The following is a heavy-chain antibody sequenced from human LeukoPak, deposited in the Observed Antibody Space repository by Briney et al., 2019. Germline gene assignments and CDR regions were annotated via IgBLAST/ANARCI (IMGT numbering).Heavy chain of an antibody. J-gene: IGHJ3*02. CDR3: ARMGYCSGGSCYSGPPDAFDI. CDR1: GFTFSSYW. Sequence: GGSLRLSCAASGFTFSSYWMSWVRQPPGRGLEWVANIKQDGGEKYYVDSVKGRFTISRDNAKNSLYLQMNSLRAEDTAVYYCARMGYCSGGSCYSGPPDAFDIWGQGTMVTVSS. V-gene: IGHV3-7*01. CDR2: IKQDGGEK. D-gene: IGHD2-15*01.